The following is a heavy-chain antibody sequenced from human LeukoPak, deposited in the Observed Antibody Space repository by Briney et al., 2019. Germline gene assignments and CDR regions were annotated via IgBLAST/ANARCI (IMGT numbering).Heavy chain of an antibody. V-gene: IGHV3-7*01. Sequence: TGGSLRLSCDASGFTFSGNWMSWVRQAPGKGLEWVASINPDGSQKLYVDSVKGRFTISRDNTKSSLYLQMNSLGAEDTAMYYCAKLLGTATTYDSWGQGTRVTVSS. CDR2: INPDGSQK. CDR1: GFTFSGNW. CDR3: AKLLGTATTYDS. D-gene: IGHD5-24*01. J-gene: IGHJ4*02.